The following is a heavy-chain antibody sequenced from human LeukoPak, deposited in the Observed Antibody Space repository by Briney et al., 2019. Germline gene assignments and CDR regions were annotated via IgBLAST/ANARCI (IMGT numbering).Heavy chain of an antibody. V-gene: IGHV3-9*01. J-gene: IGHJ5*02. CDR3: ARESGWFDP. Sequence: GGSLRLSCAASGFTFDDYAMHWVRHAPGKGLEWVSGISWNSGNIGYADSVKGRFTISRDNAKNSLYLQMNSLRAEETALYYCARESGWFDPWGQGTLVTVSS. CDR1: GFTFDDYA. D-gene: IGHD1-26*01. CDR2: ISWNSGNI.